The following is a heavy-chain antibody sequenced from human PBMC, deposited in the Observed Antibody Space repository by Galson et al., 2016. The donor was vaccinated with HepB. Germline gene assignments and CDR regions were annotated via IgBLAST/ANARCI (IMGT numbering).Heavy chain of an antibody. D-gene: IGHD5-18*01. CDR1: GFTFSTYA. Sequence: SLKVSCTGSGFTFSTYAISWVRQAPGQGLEWVAGAWSNDSKTYFAGTVQGRVTITRDNSTNTIYLQMNSLRPDDTAVYYCARDECNGYEVLAPRLDHWGQGTLVTVSS. J-gene: IGHJ4*02. V-gene: IGHV3-33*08. CDR3: ARDECNGYEVLAPRLDH. CDR2: AWSNDSKT.